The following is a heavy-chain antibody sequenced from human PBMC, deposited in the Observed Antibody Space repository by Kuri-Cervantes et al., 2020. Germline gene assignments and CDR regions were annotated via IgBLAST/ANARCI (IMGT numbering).Heavy chain of an antibody. CDR2: INPNSGGT. CDR3: YCRLLSGDYEN. Sequence: ASVKVSCKASGYTFTGYYMHWVRQAPGQGLEWMGWINPNSGGTNYAQKFQGWVTMTRDTSISTAYMELSRLRSDDTAVYYCYCRLLSGDYENWGQGTLVTVSS. CDR1: GYTFTGYY. J-gene: IGHJ4*02. V-gene: IGHV1-2*04. D-gene: IGHD4-17*01.